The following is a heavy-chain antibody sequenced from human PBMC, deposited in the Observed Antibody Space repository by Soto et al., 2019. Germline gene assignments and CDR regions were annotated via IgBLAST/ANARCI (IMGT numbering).Heavy chain of an antibody. CDR1: GGSISSSSYY. CDR2: IYYSGRT. V-gene: IGHV4-39*01. CDR3: ARLDSSRVFDY. Sequence: QLQLQESGPGLVKPSETLSLTCTVSGGSISSSSYYWGWIRQPPGKGLEWLGSIYYSGRTYYNPSLKSRVTISVDTSKNQFSLKLSSVTAADTAVYYCARLDSSRVFDYWGQGTLVTVSS. D-gene: IGHD6-13*01. J-gene: IGHJ4*02.